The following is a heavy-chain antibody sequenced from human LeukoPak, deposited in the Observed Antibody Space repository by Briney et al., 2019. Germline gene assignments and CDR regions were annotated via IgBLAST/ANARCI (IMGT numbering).Heavy chain of an antibody. CDR1: GGSISSGSYY. V-gene: IGHV4-61*02. D-gene: IGHD3-10*01. Sequence: PSETLSLTCTVSGGSISSGSYYWSWIRQPAGKGLEWIGRIYTSGSTNYNPSLKSRVTISVDTFKNQFSLKLSSVTAADTAVYYCARLVWGWFDPWGQGTLVTVSS. J-gene: IGHJ5*02. CDR2: IYTSGST. CDR3: ARLVWGWFDP.